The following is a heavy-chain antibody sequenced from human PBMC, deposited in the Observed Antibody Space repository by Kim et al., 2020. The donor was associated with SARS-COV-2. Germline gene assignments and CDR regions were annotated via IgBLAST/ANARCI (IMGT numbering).Heavy chain of an antibody. D-gene: IGHD5-12*01. V-gene: IGHV1-18*01. J-gene: IGHJ4*02. CDR3: ARDIVATTYFDY. Sequence: YAQKLQGRVTMTTDTSTSTAYMELRSLRSDDTAVYYCARDIVATTYFDYWGQGTLVTVSS.